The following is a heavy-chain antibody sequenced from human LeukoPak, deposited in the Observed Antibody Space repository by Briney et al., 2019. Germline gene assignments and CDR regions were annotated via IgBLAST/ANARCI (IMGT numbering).Heavy chain of an antibody. CDR3: ARVLREWELLPAYVDY. D-gene: IGHD1-26*01. CDR1: GYTFTGYY. CDR2: INPNSGGT. V-gene: IGHV1-2*02. Sequence: GASVKVSCKASGYTFTGYYMHWVRQAPGQGLEWMGWINPNSGGTNYAQKFQGRVTMTRDTSISTAYMELSRLRSGDTAVYYCARVLREWELLPAYVDYWGQGTLVTVSS. J-gene: IGHJ4*02.